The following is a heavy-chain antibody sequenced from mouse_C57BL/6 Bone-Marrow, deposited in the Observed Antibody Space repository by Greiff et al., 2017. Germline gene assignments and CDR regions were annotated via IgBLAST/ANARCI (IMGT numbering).Heavy chain of an antibody. Sequence: VQLQQPGAELVKPGASVKLSCKASGYTFTSYWMQWVKQRPGQGLEWIGEIDPSDSYTNYTQKFKGKATLTVDTSSSTAYMQLSSLTSEDSAVYYCARWDYGSSYRFAYWGQGTLVTVSA. CDR2: IDPSDSYT. V-gene: IGHV1-50*01. D-gene: IGHD1-1*01. CDR3: ARWDYGSSYRFAY. CDR1: GYTFTSYW. J-gene: IGHJ3*01.